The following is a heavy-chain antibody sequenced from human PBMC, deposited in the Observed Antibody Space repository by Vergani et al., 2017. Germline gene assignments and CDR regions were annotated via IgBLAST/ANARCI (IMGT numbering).Heavy chain of an antibody. Sequence: QVSLKESGPVLVKPTETLTLTCTVSGFSLSNARMSVSWIRQPPGKALEWLAHIFSNDEKSYSTSLKSRLTIYKDTSKSQVVLTMTNMDPVDTATYYCARDASGYYFGFDYWGQGTLVTVSS. CDR3: ARDASGYYFGFDY. D-gene: IGHD3-3*01. V-gene: IGHV2-26*01. J-gene: IGHJ4*02. CDR2: IFSNDEK. CDR1: GFSLSNARMS.